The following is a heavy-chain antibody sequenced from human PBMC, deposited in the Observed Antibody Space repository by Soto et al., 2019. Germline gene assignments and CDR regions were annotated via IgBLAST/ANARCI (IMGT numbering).Heavy chain of an antibody. J-gene: IGHJ4*02. CDR3: ASSHRFMVRGVTKYFFDY. Sequence: NPSETLSLTCTVSGGSISSYYWSWIRQPPGKGLEWIGYIYYSGSTNYNPSLKSRVTISVDTSKNQFSLKLSSVTAADTAVYYCASSHRFMVRGVTKYFFDYWGQGTLVTVSS. CDR2: IYYSGST. CDR1: GGSISSYY. V-gene: IGHV4-59*01. D-gene: IGHD3-10*01.